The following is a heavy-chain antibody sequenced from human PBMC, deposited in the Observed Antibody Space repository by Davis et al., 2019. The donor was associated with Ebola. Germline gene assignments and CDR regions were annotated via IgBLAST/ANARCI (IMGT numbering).Heavy chain of an antibody. CDR2: VNFDGSRT. CDR3: ARALDYGDALRGMYGMDV. D-gene: IGHD4-17*01. CDR1: GFTVSSHW. V-gene: IGHV3-74*01. J-gene: IGHJ6*01. Sequence: HTGGSLRLSCAASGFTVSSHWMYWVRQAPGKGLVWVSRVNFDGSRTNYVDAVKGRFIISRDTAKNTLNLEMNSLRAEDTAVYYCARALDYGDALRGMYGMDVWGQGTTVIVSP.